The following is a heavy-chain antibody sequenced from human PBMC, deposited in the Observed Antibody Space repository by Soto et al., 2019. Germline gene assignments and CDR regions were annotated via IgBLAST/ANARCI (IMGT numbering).Heavy chain of an antibody. Sequence: PGGSLRLSCAASGFTFSSYAMSWVRQAPGKGLEWVSAISGSGGSTYYADSVKGRFTISRDNSKNTLYLQMNSLRAEDTAVYYCAILLVGIWDYYGSGSYYERLRRIDYWGQGTLVTVSS. CDR2: ISGSGGST. CDR1: GFTFSSYA. CDR3: AILLVGIWDYYGSGSYYERLRRIDY. D-gene: IGHD3-10*01. J-gene: IGHJ4*02. V-gene: IGHV3-23*01.